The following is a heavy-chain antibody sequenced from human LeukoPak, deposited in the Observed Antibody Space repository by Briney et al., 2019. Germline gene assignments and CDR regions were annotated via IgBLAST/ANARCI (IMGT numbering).Heavy chain of an antibody. CDR3: ARVIGGYDTVDC. V-gene: IGHV3-7*01. CDR1: GFTFYNYW. J-gene: IGHJ4*01. Sequence: GGSLRLSCAASGFTFYNYWMSWVRQAPGKGLEWVANINQDQSHKYYLGSVEGQFTISRDNAKNSLYLQMDSLRAEDTAIYYCARVIGGYDTVDCWGQDPWSPSPQ. D-gene: IGHD3-22*01. CDR2: INQDQSHK.